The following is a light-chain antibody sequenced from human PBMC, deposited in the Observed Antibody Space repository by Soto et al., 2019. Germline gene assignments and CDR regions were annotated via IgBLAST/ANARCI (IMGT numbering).Light chain of an antibody. CDR3: SSYTSSSTLDV. J-gene: IGLJ1*01. Sequence: QSALTRPASVSGSPGQSITISCTGTSSDVGGYNYVSWYQQHPAKATKLMIYDVSNRPSGVSNRFSGSKSGNTASLTISGLQAEDEADYYCSSYTSSSTLDVFGTGTKVTVL. CDR1: SSDVGGYNY. V-gene: IGLV2-14*01. CDR2: DVS.